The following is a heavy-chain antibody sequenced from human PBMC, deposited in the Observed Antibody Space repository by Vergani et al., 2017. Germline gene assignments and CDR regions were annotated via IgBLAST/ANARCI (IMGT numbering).Heavy chain of an antibody. Sequence: QGQLQQWGAGLLKPSETLSLTCAVYGGSFSGYYWSCNCQPPGKGLEWIGEVNHSGSTNYNPCLKSRVTRSVDTSKNQFSLKLSSVTAADTAVYYCASWAVAGTTNNFDYWGQGTLVTVSS. V-gene: IGHV4-34*01. CDR3: ASWAVAGTTNNFDY. CDR1: GGSFSGYY. J-gene: IGHJ4*02. CDR2: VNHSGST. D-gene: IGHD6-19*01.